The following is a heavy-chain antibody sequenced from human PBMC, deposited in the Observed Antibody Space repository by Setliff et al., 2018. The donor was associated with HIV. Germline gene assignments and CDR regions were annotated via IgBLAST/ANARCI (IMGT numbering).Heavy chain of an antibody. CDR2: INHSGST. CDR3: ARVTYYFDNSGYYSFDY. Sequence: SETLSLTCAVYGGSFSGYYWSWIRQPPGKGLEWIGEINHSGSTNYNPSLKSRVTISVDTSKNQFSLKLSSVTAADTAVYYCARVTYYFDNSGYYSFDYWGQGTLVTVSS. D-gene: IGHD3-22*01. CDR1: GGSFSGYY. J-gene: IGHJ4*02. V-gene: IGHV4-34*01.